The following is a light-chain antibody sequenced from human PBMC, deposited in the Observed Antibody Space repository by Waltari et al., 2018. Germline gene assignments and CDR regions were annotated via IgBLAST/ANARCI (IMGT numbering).Light chain of an antibody. V-gene: IGLV3-1*01. CDR2: QDN. CDR3: QTWDSSTVL. Sequence: SYELTQPPSVSVSPGQTASITCPGDQLGDKYACWYQQKPGQSPVLVIYQDNKRPSGIPERFSGSNSGNTSTLTISGTQPMDEADYYCQTWDSSTVLFGGGTELTVL. J-gene: IGLJ2*01. CDR1: QLGDKY.